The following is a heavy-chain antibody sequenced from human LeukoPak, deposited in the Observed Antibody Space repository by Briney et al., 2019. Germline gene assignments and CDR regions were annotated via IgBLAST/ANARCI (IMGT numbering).Heavy chain of an antibody. CDR2: LYSGSST. V-gene: IGHV3-53*01. CDR3: ARVGDHYHWYLDV. Sequence: PGGSLRLSCEGSGFSVSTKYMNWDRQAPGKGLEWVSILYSGSSTYYTDSVKGRFTVSRDDSKNTLYLHMNSLGVEDTAVYYCARVGDHYHWYLDVWGRGTLVTVSS. D-gene: IGHD3-10*01. J-gene: IGHJ2*01. CDR1: GFSVSTKY.